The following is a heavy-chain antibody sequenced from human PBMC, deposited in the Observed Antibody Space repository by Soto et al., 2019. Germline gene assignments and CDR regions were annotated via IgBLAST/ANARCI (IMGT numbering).Heavy chain of an antibody. CDR3: AQTLGLAAAGPGRFDL. CDR1: GGTFSSYA. Sequence: QVQLVQSGAEVKKPGSSVKVSCKASGGTFSSYAISWVRQAPGQGLEWMGGIIPLFGSANYAQKFQGRVTITAAASTSTAYIELSRLRSEDTGVYYCAQTLGLAAAGPGRFDLWGRGTLVTVS. V-gene: IGHV1-69*12. CDR2: IIPLFGSA. J-gene: IGHJ2*01. D-gene: IGHD6-25*01.